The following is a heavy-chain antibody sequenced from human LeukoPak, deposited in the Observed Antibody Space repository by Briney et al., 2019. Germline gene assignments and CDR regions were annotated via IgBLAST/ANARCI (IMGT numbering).Heavy chain of an antibody. CDR2: IYYSGST. D-gene: IGHD1-1*01. V-gene: IGHV4-39*01. CDR1: GGSISSCIYY. CDR3: ARRQELIDY. Sequence: PSGTLSLTCTVSGGSISSCIYYWVWLRQPPGKGVEWIGSIYYSGSTYYNPSLKSRVTISVDTSKNQFSLKLSSVTAAETAVYYCARRQELIDYWGQGTLVTVSS. J-gene: IGHJ4*02.